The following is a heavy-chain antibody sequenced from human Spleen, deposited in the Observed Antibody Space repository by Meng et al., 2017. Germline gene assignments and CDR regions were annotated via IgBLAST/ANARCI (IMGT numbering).Heavy chain of an antibody. V-gene: IGHV3-74*01. J-gene: IGHJ5*02. Sequence: EVQLVESGGGLVQPGGSLRLSCAASGFTLSRFWMHWVRQAPGKGLVWVSRINSDGSSKTYTDSVEGRFTISRDNAKNTLYLQMNSLRAEDTAVYYCARDSYGVHHWGQGTLVTVSS. CDR2: INSDGSSK. CDR1: GFTLSRFW. D-gene: IGHD2-8*01. CDR3: ARDSYGVHH.